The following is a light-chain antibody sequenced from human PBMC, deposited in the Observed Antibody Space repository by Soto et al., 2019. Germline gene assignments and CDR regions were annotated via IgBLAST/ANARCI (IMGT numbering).Light chain of an antibody. V-gene: IGKV1-39*01. CDR2: AAS. Sequence: DIRLTQSPSFLSASVGDRVTITCRASQSISSYLNWYQQKPGKAPKLLIYAASSLQSGVPSRFSGSGSGTDFTLTISSLQPEDFATYYCQQSYSTLQTFGGGTKVDI. J-gene: IGKJ4*01. CDR1: QSISSY. CDR3: QQSYSTLQT.